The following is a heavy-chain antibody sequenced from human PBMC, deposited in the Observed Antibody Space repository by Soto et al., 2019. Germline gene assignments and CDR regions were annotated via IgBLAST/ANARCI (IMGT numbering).Heavy chain of an antibody. D-gene: IGHD6-13*01. Sequence: EVQLVQSGAEVKKAGKSLKISCQGSGYSFTNYWVGWVRQIPGRGLEWMGIIHPGDSDTRYSPFFQGQVTISADKSISTAYLQWSSLKASDTAMYYCARHNRYSSTWFEGWFDPWGQGTLVTVSS. CDR3: ARHNRYSSTWFEGWFDP. V-gene: IGHV5-51*03. CDR2: IHPGDSDT. J-gene: IGHJ5*02. CDR1: GYSFTNYW.